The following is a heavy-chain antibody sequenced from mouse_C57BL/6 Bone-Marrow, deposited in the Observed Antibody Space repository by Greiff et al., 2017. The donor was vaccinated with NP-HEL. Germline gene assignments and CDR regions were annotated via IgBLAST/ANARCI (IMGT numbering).Heavy chain of an antibody. CDR1: GFSLTSYG. D-gene: IGHD2-1*01. Sequence: VQRVESGPGLVQPSQSLSITCTVSGFSLTSYGVHWVRQSPGKGLEWLGVIWSGGSTDYNAAFISRLSISKDNSKSQVFFKMNSLQADDTAIYYCARKGGYYGNYEGYAMDYWGQGTSVTVSS. V-gene: IGHV2-2*01. CDR2: IWSGGST. CDR3: ARKGGYYGNYEGYAMDY. J-gene: IGHJ4*01.